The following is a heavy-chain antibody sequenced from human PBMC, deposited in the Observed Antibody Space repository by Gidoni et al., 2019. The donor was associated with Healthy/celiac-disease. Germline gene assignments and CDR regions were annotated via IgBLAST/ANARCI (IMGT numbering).Heavy chain of an antibody. CDR1: GFTFSSYS. D-gene: IGHD1-26*01. V-gene: IGHV3-21*01. Sequence: EVQLVESGGGLVKPGGSLRLSCAASGFTFSSYSMNWVRQAPGTGLEWVSAISSSSSYIYYADSVKGRFTISRDNAKNSLYLQMNSLRAEDTAVYYCARVVPLSYSGPPEWELPNYYYYYGMDVWGQGTTVTVSS. CDR3: ARVVPLSYSGPPEWELPNYYYYYGMDV. CDR2: ISSSSSYI. J-gene: IGHJ6*02.